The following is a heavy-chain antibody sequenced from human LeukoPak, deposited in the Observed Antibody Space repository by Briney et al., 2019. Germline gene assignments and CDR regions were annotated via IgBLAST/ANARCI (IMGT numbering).Heavy chain of an antibody. CDR1: GGSISSYY. J-gene: IGHJ5*02. CDR3: ARLGDIVVVPAAMEFDP. Sequence: SETLSLTCTVSGGSISSYYWSWIRQPAGKGLEWIERMYTSGSTNYNPSLKSRVTISVDTSKNQFSLKLSSVTAADTAVYYCARLGDIVVVPAAMEFDPWGQGTLVTVSS. CDR2: MYTSGST. V-gene: IGHV4-4*07. D-gene: IGHD2-2*01.